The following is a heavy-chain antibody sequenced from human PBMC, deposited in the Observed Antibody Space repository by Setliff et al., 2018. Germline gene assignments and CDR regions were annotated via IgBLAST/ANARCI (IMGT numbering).Heavy chain of an antibody. V-gene: IGHV4-59*01. CDR3: ARGGTYRYFDY. CDR1: GDSISAAS. Sequence: SETLSLTCNVSGDSISAASIMAWIRQPPGKGLEFIGYVYYSGAAKYDPSLKSRVTMTVDTSKTQFSLKLNSMTTADTAVYYCARGGTYRYFDYWGQGTLVTVSS. CDR2: VYYSGAA. J-gene: IGHJ4*02.